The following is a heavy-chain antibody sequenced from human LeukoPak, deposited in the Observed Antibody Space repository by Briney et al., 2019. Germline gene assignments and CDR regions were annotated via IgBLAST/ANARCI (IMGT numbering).Heavy chain of an antibody. Sequence: SQTLSLTCTVSGGSISSGGHYWSWIRQPPGKGLEWIGYIYHSGSTYYNPSLKSRVTISVDTSKNQFSLKLSSVTAADTAVYYCARHRYYYGSGSYLAAFDIWGQGTMVTVSS. V-gene: IGHV4-30-2*01. D-gene: IGHD3-10*01. CDR1: GGSISSGGHY. CDR3: ARHRYYYGSGSYLAAFDI. J-gene: IGHJ3*02. CDR2: IYHSGST.